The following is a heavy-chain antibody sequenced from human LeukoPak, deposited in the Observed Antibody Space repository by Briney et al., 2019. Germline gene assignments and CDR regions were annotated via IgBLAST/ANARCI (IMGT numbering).Heavy chain of an antibody. J-gene: IGHJ4*02. CDR1: GFTFSSYE. V-gene: IGHV3-48*03. Sequence: GGSLRLSYAASGFTFSSYEMNWVRQAPGKGLEWVSYISSSGRTMYYADSVKGRFTISRDNAKNSLYLQMNSLRAEDTAFYYCARELRFYYFDYWGQGALVTVSS. CDR3: ARELRFYYFDY. CDR2: ISSSGRTM. D-gene: IGHD4-17*01.